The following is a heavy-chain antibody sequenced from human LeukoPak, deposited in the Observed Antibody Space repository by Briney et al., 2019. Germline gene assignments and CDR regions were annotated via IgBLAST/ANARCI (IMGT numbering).Heavy chain of an antibody. V-gene: IGHV3-48*03. J-gene: IGHJ4*02. CDR2: ISSSGSTI. D-gene: IGHD5-12*01. CDR3: ARDLNSGYGEKDY. CDR1: GFTFSSYE. Sequence: GGSLRLSCAASGFTFSSYEMNWVRQAPGKGLEWVSYISSSGSTIYYADSVKGRFTISRDNAKNSLYLQMNSLRAEDKAVYYCARDLNSGYGEKDYWGQGTLVTVSS.